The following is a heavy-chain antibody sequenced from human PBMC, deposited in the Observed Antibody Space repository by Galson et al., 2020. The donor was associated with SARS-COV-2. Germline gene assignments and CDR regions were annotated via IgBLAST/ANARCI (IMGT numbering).Heavy chain of an antibody. CDR2: INHIGDT. D-gene: IGHD3-10*01. V-gene: IGHV4-34*01. Sequence: SQASETLSLTCAVYGGSFSGYFWTWVRQPPGKGLEWIGEINHIGDTNFNPSLKSRVSISIDTSKKQFSLKLSSVTAADTAIYYCAKLRFGEFLSGLGVWGPGTTVIISS. J-gene: IGHJ6*02. CDR3: AKLRFGEFLSGLGV. CDR1: GGSFSGYF.